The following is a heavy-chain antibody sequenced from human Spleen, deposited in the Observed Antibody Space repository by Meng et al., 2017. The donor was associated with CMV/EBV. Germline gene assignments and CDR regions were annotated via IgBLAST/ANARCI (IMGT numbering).Heavy chain of an antibody. CDR3: AHGDYVDY. V-gene: IGHV3-13*01. D-gene: IGHD4-17*01. J-gene: IGHJ4*02. Sequence: GGSLRLSCAASGFTFSRNDMHWVRQPVGKGLEWVSTIGTAGDRSYAGSVKGRFTISRDNAKNSLYLQLNSLRAGDTAVYYCAHGDYVDYWGQGTLVTVSS. CDR2: IGTAGDR. CDR1: GFTFSRND.